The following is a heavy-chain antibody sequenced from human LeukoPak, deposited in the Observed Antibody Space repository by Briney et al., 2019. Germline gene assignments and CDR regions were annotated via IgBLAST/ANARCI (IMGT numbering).Heavy chain of an antibody. D-gene: IGHD3-22*01. J-gene: IGHJ5*02. V-gene: IGHV1-46*01. CDR2: INPSGGST. Sequence: ASVKVSCKASGYIFTAYYIHWLRQATGQGLEWMGWINPSGGSTTYAQKFQGRVTMTRDTSTSTVYMELSSLRSEDTALYYCARCDVLDRGVYNGFDPWGQGTLVIVSS. CDR1: GYIFTAYY. CDR3: ARCDVLDRGVYNGFDP.